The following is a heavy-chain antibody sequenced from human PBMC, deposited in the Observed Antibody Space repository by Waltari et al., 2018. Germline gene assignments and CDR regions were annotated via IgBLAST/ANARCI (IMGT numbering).Heavy chain of an antibody. Sequence: QVQLVQSGAEVKKPGASVKVSCKASGYTFTSCDINWVRQATGQGLEWMGWMNPNSGNTGYAQKFQGRVTMTRNTSISTAYMELSSLRSEDTAVYYCARVSRVGATLTRDYWGQGTLVTVSS. V-gene: IGHV1-8*01. J-gene: IGHJ4*02. CDR3: ARVSRVGATLTRDY. CDR1: GYTFTSCD. CDR2: MNPNSGNT. D-gene: IGHD1-26*01.